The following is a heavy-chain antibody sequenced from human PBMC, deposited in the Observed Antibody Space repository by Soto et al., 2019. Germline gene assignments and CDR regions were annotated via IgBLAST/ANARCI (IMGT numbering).Heavy chain of an antibody. J-gene: IGHJ5*02. Sequence: QVQPVQSGAEVKKPGASVKISCKASGHTFTGYYIHWVRQSPGQGLEWMGWVNHNSGGTDYGQKFQVRVNITRDTSISTVYMELTRLRSADTAVYYCARGKAIDADIYNWFDPWGQGTLVTVSS. CDR3: ARGKAIDADIYNWFDP. CDR1: GHTFTGYY. V-gene: IGHV1-2*02. D-gene: IGHD3-9*01. CDR2: VNHNSGGT.